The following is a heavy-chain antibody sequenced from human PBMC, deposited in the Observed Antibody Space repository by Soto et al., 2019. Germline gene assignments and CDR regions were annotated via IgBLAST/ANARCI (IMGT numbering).Heavy chain of an antibody. CDR1: GYSFTSYW. D-gene: IGHD3-9*01. J-gene: IGHJ4*02. V-gene: IGHV5-51*01. CDR2: IYPGDSDT. CDR3: ARPVYYDILTGPPDY. Sequence: GESLKISCKGSGYSFTSYWIGWVRQMPGKGLEWMGIIYPGDSDTRYSPSFQGQVTISADKSISTAYLQWSSLKASDTDMYYCARPVYYDILTGPPDYWGQGTLVTVSS.